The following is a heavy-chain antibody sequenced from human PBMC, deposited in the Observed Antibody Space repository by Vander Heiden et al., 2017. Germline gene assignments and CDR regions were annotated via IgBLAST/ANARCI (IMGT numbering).Heavy chain of an antibody. J-gene: IGHJ6*02. CDR3: AKDLEWLSPPLYYYYGMDV. V-gene: IGHV3-30*18. D-gene: IGHD3-3*01. Sequence: QVQLVESGGGVVQPGRSLRISCAASGFTFRTYGMHWVAQAPGKGLEWVAVISYDGSNKYYADSVKGRFTISRDNSKNTLYLQMNSLRAEDTAVYYCAKDLEWLSPPLYYYYGMDVWGQGTTVTVSS. CDR1: GFTFRTYG. CDR2: ISYDGSNK.